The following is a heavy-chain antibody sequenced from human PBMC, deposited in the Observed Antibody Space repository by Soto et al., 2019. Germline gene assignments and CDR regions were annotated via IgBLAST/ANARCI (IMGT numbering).Heavy chain of an antibody. J-gene: IGHJ4*02. Sequence: SGPTLVNPTETLTLTCTGSGFSLSDPRMSVSWIRQPPGKPLEWLAHIFSTDEKSYSTSLKTRVTISKDTSKSQVVLTMTNMDPVDTATYYCAWSPYDLSNYYFDSLGQGFLVTV. V-gene: IGHV2-26*01. CDR3: AWSPYDLSNYYFDS. CDR1: GFSLSDPRMS. CDR2: IFSTDEK. D-gene: IGHD3-22*01.